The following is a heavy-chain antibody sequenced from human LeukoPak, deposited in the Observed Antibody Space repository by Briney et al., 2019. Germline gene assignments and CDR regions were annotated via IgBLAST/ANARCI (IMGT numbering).Heavy chain of an antibody. J-gene: IGHJ5*02. CDR2: INHSGST. Sequence: PSETLSLTCAVYGGSFSGYYWSWIRQAPGKGLEWIGEINHSGSTNYNPSLKSRVTISVDTSKNQFSLKLSSVTAADTAVYYCARGLKDIVVVPAAIGWFDPWGQGTLVTVSS. CDR1: GGSFSGYY. CDR3: ARGLKDIVVVPAAIGWFDP. V-gene: IGHV4-34*01. D-gene: IGHD2-2*02.